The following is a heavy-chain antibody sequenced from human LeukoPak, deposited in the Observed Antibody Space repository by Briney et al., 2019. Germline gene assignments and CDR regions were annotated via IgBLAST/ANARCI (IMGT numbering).Heavy chain of an antibody. CDR2: TSFDGSHQ. Sequence: PGGSLRLSCAASGFNFRTYTMHWVRQAPGKGLEWVALTSFDGSHQFYTNSVKGRFTISRDNSKNILYLQMNSLRAEDTAIYYCATLHFYAMGVWGQGTTVTVSS. CDR3: ATLHFYAMGV. CDR1: GFNFRTYT. J-gene: IGHJ6*02. V-gene: IGHV3-30*04.